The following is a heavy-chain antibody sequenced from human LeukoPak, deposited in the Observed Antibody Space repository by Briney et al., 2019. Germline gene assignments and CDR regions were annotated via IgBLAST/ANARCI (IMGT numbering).Heavy chain of an antibody. D-gene: IGHD3-22*01. CDR1: GFTFSSYD. V-gene: IGHV3-13*05. J-gene: IGHJ4*02. Sequence: PGGSLELSCAASGFTFSSYDMHWVRQATGKGLEWVSAIGTAGDPYYPGSVKGRFTISRENAKNSLYLQMNSLRAGDTAMYYCARGHYYDSSGYYYFDYWGQGTLVTVSS. CDR2: IGTAGDP. CDR3: ARGHYYDSSGYYYFDY.